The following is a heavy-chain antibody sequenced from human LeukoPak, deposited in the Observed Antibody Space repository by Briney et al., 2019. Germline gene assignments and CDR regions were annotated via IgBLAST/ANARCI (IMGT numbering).Heavy chain of an antibody. J-gene: IGHJ5*02. Sequence: GGSLRLSCAASGFTFSSYAMHWVRQAPGRGLEWVAVMSYDGSNKYYADSVKGRFTISRDNSRNTLFLGMNSLRAGDTAVYYCARGVVVVVAATSNWFDPWGQGTLVTVSS. CDR2: MSYDGSNK. CDR3: ARGVVVVVAATSNWFDP. CDR1: GFTFSSYA. V-gene: IGHV3-30*04. D-gene: IGHD2-15*01.